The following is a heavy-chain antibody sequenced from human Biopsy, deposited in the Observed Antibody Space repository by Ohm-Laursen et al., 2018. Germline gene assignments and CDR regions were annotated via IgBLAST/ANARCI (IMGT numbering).Heavy chain of an antibody. CDR1: GFTFNSHE. CDR3: ARDRGQNFYDSTGYYNGMDG. Sequence: SLRLSCAASGFTFNSHEMNWVRQAPGKGLEWISYITGSSSTIYYADSVKGRFTISRDNAKNSLYLQMNSLRPEDTALYYCARDRGQNFYDSTGYYNGMDGWGQGTTVTVAS. CDR2: ITGSSSTI. V-gene: IGHV3-48*03. J-gene: IGHJ6*02. D-gene: IGHD3-22*01.